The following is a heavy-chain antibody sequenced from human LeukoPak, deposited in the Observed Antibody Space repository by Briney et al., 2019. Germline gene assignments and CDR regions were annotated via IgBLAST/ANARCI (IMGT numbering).Heavy chain of an antibody. D-gene: IGHD5-24*01. Sequence: KTLSLTCAVYGGSFSGYYWTWIRQPPGKGLEWIGEIHYSGRINYNPSLTSRVTISAESSNNHFSLKMNSVTAADTTVYYCSRGTDAYKCGNSWGQGTLVTVSS. CDR1: GGSFSGYY. CDR3: SRGTDAYKCGNS. J-gene: IGHJ4*02. CDR2: IHYSGRI. V-gene: IGHV4-34*01.